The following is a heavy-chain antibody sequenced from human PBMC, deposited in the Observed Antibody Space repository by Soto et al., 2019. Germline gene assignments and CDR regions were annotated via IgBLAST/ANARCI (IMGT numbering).Heavy chain of an antibody. CDR1: GFTFSSSW. V-gene: IGHV3-7*01. J-gene: IGHJ4*02. Sequence: EVQLVESGGGLVQPGGSLRLSWAASGFTFSSSWMNWVRQAPGKGLEWVAGIKEDGSEKYYVDIVKGRFTISRNNVENSLSLQMNSLRGEDSAVYFCERDRGYSSYDYWGLGTLVTVSS. D-gene: IGHD5-18*01. CDR2: IKEDGSEK. CDR3: ERDRGYSSYDY.